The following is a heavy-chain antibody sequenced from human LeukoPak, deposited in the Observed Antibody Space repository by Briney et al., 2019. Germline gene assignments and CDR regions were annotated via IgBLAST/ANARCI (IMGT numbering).Heavy chain of an antibody. CDR1: GGTFSSYA. CDR3: ARTVAADKGVPGYSYMNV. J-gene: IGHJ6*03. Sequence: SVKVSCKASGGTFSSYAISWVRQAPGQGLEWMGGIIPIFGTANYAQKFQGRVTITADESTSTAYMELSSLRSEDTAVYYCARTVAADKGVPGYSYMNVCGKGSTVSVSS. V-gene: IGHV1-69*01. CDR2: IIPIFGTA. D-gene: IGHD2-2*01.